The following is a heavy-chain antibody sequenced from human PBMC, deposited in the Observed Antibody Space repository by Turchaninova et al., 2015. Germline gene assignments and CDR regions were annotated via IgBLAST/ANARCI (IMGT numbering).Heavy chain of an antibody. D-gene: IGHD3-10*01. V-gene: IGHV1-8*03. J-gene: IGHJ4*01. CDR3: ARSPAWGSGNYLYYFDY. CDR2: MNPNSGNT. CDR1: GDTFPDYD. Sequence: QVQLVHSGAEGRKPGASVKVSCKSSGDTFPDYDITRVQQANGQGLEWMGWMNPNSGNTGYAQKLQGRVSITRNTSISTAYRELNSLRSEDTAVYYCARSPAWGSGNYLYYFDYWGQGTLVTVSS.